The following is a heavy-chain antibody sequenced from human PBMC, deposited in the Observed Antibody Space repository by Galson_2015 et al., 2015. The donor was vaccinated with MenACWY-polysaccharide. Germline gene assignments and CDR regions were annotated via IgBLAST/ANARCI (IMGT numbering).Heavy chain of an antibody. CDR3: ARDSPGYGGYDC. D-gene: IGHD5-12*01. CDR1: GFTFSRYA. V-gene: IGHV3-30-3*01. CDR2: ISYDATNK. J-gene: IGHJ4*02. Sequence: SLRLSCAASGFTFSRYAMHWVRQAPGKGLEWVAVISYDATNKYYAESVKGRFSISRDNSKNTMYVQMNDLRAEDTATYYCARDSPGYGGYDCWGQGTLVTVSS.